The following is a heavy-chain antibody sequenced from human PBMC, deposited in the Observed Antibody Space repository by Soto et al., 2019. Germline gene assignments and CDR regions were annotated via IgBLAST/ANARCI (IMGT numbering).Heavy chain of an antibody. CDR1: GYTFTSYA. J-gene: IGHJ6*02. D-gene: IGHD4-4*01. Sequence: QVQLVQSGAVVKKPGASVKVSCKASGYTFTSYAMHWVRQAPGQRLEWMGWINAGNGNTKYSQKFQGRVTITRDTSASTAYMELSSLRSEDTAVYYCASSYSNYALIDYYYYGMDVWGQGTTVTVSS. CDR2: INAGNGNT. CDR3: ASSYSNYALIDYYYYGMDV. V-gene: IGHV1-3*01.